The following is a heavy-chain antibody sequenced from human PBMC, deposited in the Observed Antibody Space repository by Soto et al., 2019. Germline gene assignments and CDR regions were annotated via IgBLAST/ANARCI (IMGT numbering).Heavy chain of an antibody. CDR2: IYYSGST. J-gene: IGHJ5*02. V-gene: IGHV4-39*01. CDR1: GGSISSSSYF. D-gene: IGHD2-21*02. Sequence: QLQLQESGPGLVKPSETLSLTCSVSGGSISSSSYFWGWIRQPPGKGLEWIGSIYYSGSTYYNPSPNPRVTVSVEPSKNQFSLKLSSVTAPDTAVYYCARHPSDFWFDPWGQGTLVTVSS. CDR3: ARHPSDFWFDP.